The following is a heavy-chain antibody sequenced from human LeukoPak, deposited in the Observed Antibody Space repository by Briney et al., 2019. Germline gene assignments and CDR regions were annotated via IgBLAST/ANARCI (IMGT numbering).Heavy chain of an antibody. V-gene: IGHV4-34*01. CDR2: INHSGST. CDR3: ARDVRSGWYDETYYYGMDV. J-gene: IGHJ6*02. Sequence: PSETLSLTCTVSGGSISGYYWSWIRQPPGKGLEWIGEINHSGSTNYNPSLKSRVTISVDTSKNQFSLKLSSVTAADTAVYYCARDVRSGWYDETYYYGMDVWGQGTTVTVSS. CDR1: GGSISGYY. D-gene: IGHD6-19*01.